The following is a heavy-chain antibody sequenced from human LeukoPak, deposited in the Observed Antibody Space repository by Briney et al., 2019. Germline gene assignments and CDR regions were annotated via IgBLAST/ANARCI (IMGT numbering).Heavy chain of an antibody. D-gene: IGHD6-6*01. CDR1: GGTFSSYA. Sequence: ASVKVSCKASGGTFSSYAISWVRQATGQGLEWMGWMNPNSGNTGYAQKFQGRVTMTRNTSISTAYMELSSLRSEDTAVYYCARGFSYSSSDPWGQGTLVTVSS. CDR3: ARGFSYSSSDP. CDR2: MNPNSGNT. J-gene: IGHJ5*02. V-gene: IGHV1-8*02.